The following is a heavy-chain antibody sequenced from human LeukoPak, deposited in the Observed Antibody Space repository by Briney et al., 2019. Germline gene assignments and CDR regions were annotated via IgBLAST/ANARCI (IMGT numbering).Heavy chain of an antibody. V-gene: IGHV5-51*01. Sequence: GESLKISCKGSGNSFTSYWIGWVRQMPGKGLEWMGIIYPGDSDTRYSPSFQGQVTISADKSISTAYLQWSSLKASDTAMYYCARPRGARHNYYYYGMDVWGQGTTVTVSS. CDR1: GNSFTSYW. CDR2: IYPGDSDT. CDR3: ARPRGARHNYYYYGMDV. J-gene: IGHJ6*02. D-gene: IGHD1-26*01.